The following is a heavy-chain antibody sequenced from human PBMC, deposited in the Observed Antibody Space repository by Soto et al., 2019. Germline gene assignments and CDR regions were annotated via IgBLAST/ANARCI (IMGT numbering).Heavy chain of an antibody. CDR2: IYHSGST. J-gene: IGHJ6*02. CDR3: AGSTVQQNYYYGMDV. CDR1: GGSISSGGYS. Sequence: SETLSLTCAVSGGSISSGGYSWSWIRQPPGKGLEWIGYIYHSGSTYYNPSLKSRVTISVDRSKNQFSLKLSSVTAADTAVYYCAGSTVQQNYYYGMDVWGQGTTVTVSS. V-gene: IGHV4-30-2*01. D-gene: IGHD6-6*01.